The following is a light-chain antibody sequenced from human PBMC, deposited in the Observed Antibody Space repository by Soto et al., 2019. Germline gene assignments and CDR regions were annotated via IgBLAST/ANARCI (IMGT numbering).Light chain of an antibody. J-gene: IGLJ2*01. CDR2: DVS. CDR3: SSYTSSSTVV. V-gene: IGLV2-14*01. Sequence: QSALAQPASVSGSPGQSITISCTGTISDVGGYNYVSWYQQDPGKAPKLMIFDVSNRPSGVSNRFSGSKSGNTASLTISGLQAEDEADYYCSSYTSSSTVVFGGGTKVTVL. CDR1: ISDVGGYNY.